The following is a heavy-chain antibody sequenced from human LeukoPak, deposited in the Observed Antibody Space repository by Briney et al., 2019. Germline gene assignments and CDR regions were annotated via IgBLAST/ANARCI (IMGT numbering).Heavy chain of an antibody. D-gene: IGHD4-17*01. J-gene: IGHJ4*02. CDR3: ARGNGDYSYYFDY. CDR2: IIPIFGTA. Sequence: EASVTVSCKASGGTFSSYAISWVRQAPGQGLEWMGGIIPIFGTANYAQKFQGRVTITADEPTSTAYMELSSLRSEDTAVYYCARGNGDYSYYFDYWGQGTLVTVSS. CDR1: GGTFSSYA. V-gene: IGHV1-69*13.